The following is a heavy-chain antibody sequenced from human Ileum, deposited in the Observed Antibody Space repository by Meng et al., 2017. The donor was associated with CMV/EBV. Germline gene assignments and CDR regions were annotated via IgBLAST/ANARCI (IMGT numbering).Heavy chain of an antibody. CDR2: MCYNGDT. CDR1: GDSMGSYC. D-gene: IGHD6-13*01. V-gene: IGHV4-59*01. J-gene: IGHJ1*01. Sequence: QVQPRESGPGLVKPSGTLSLTCTFSGDSMGSYCWSWIRQPPGKGLEWIGYMCYNGDTNYNPSLKSRVTISGDTSKNQFSLKLSSVTAADTAVYYCALRGSAAGTIQYWGQGTLVTVSS. CDR3: ALRGSAAGTIQY.